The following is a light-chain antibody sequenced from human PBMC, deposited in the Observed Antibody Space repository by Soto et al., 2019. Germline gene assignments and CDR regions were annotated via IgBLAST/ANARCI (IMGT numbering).Light chain of an antibody. J-gene: IGKJ2*01. CDR2: GAS. CDR3: QQYIDWPET. V-gene: IGKV3D-15*01. Sequence: EIVMTQSPATLSVSPGERATLSCRASQSVGSNLAWYQQKPGQAPSLLISGASPSATGIPARFSGSGSGTEFTITVSSLQSEDFAVYYCQQYIDWPETFGQATKVEIK. CDR1: QSVGSN.